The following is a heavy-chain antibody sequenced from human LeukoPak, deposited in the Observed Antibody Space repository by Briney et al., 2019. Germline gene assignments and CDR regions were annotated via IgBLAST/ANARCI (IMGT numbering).Heavy chain of an antibody. CDR2: IHYVGST. D-gene: IGHD3-3*01. CDR1: GGSFSNYNYY. CDR3: ARQNNFDFWSGFFDY. Sequence: SETLSLTCTVSGGSFSNYNYYWGWIRQSPGKGLEWIGSIHYVGSTYYNPTLKSRVTISVDTSKNQFSLNLSSVTAADTAVYYCARQNNFDFWSGFFDYWGLGALVTVSS. V-gene: IGHV4-39*01. J-gene: IGHJ4*02.